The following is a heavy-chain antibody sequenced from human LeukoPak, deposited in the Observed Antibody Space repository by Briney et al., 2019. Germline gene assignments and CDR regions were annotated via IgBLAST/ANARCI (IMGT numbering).Heavy chain of an antibody. V-gene: IGHV1-2*02. J-gene: IGHJ4*02. D-gene: IGHD2-2*01. CDR3: ARGYCSIMSCFVLDY. CDR2: INPNSGGT. Sequence: GASVKVSCKASGYTFTGYYMHWVRQAPGQGLEWMGWINPNSGGTNYAQKFQGRVTMTRDTSIRTAYMELRSLTSDDRAFYYCARGYCSIMSCFVLDYWGQGTLVTVSS. CDR1: GYTFTGYY.